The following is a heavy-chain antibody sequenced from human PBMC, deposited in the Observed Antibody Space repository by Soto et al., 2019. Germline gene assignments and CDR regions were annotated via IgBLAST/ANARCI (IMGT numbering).Heavy chain of an antibody. CDR1: GGTFSSYA. V-gene: IGHV1-69*01. D-gene: IGHD3-22*01. CDR3: ARHNTPYYYDSSGYSTGSGY. J-gene: IGHJ4*02. CDR2: IIPIFGTA. Sequence: QVQLVQSGAEVKKPGSSVKVSCKASGGTFSSYAISWVRQAPGQGLEWMGGIIPIFGTANYAQKFQGRVTITADESTSTAYMELSSLRSEDTAVYYCARHNTPYYYDSSGYSTGSGYWGQGTLVTVSS.